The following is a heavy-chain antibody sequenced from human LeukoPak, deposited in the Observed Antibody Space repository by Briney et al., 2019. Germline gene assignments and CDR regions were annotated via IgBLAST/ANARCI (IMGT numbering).Heavy chain of an antibody. J-gene: IGHJ3*02. Sequence: GASVKVSCKTSGYTFTDYGMSGVRQAPGQGLEWMGWISGHNGDTDYEENLQGRVTITIDKSTRTAYMELRSLRSDDTAVYYCARDTRFGEEGQKNAFDIWGQGTMVTVSS. CDR2: ISGHNGDT. CDR1: GYTFTDYG. D-gene: IGHD3-10*01. V-gene: IGHV1-18*01. CDR3: ARDTRFGEEGQKNAFDI.